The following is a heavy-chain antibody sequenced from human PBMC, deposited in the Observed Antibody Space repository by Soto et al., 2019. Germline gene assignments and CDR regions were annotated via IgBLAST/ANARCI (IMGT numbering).Heavy chain of an antibody. J-gene: IGHJ4*02. CDR2: INSDGSHT. Sequence: EVQLVESGGGLVQPGGSLRLSCAASGFTFFAYWIHWVRQVPGKGLVWVSRINSDGSHTSYADSVRGRFTISRDNSKNTVYLQMNSLTAEDTAIYYCITDLGELSGHYFDYWCQGTQVTVSA. V-gene: IGHV3-74*01. CDR3: ITDLGELSGHYFDY. CDR1: GFTFFAYW. D-gene: IGHD3-10*01.